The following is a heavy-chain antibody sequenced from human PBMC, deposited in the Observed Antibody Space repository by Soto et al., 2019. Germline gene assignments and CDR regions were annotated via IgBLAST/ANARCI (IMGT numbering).Heavy chain of an antibody. J-gene: IGHJ4*02. V-gene: IGHV3-11*01. CDR2: ISGNGRII. Sequence: QVQLVEFGGGLVKPGESLRHSCATSGFIFSDYYMHWIRQAPGKGLEWISYISGNGRIIQYADSAKGRFTISRDNAQNSLYLQMNSLRAEDTALYFCARDFDADSRTDFDYWGQGTLVSVSS. CDR1: GFIFSDYY. CDR3: ARDFDADSRTDFDY. D-gene: IGHD4-17*01.